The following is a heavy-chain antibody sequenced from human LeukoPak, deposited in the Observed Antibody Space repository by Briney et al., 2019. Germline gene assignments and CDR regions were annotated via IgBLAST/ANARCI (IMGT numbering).Heavy chain of an antibody. CDR1: GYTFSELY. Sequence: ASVRVSCKVSGYTFSELYMHLVRQSPGKGLEWMGGLDPDDGETIYARKFQGRVTMTEDTSTDTVYMELSSLRSEDTAVYYCASDLYGLGSADYWGQGTLVMVSS. CDR3: ASDLYGLGSADY. V-gene: IGHV1-24*01. CDR2: LDPDDGET. J-gene: IGHJ4*02. D-gene: IGHD3-10*01.